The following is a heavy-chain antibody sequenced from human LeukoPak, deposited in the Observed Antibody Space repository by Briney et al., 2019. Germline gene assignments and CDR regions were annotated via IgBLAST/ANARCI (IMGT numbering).Heavy chain of an antibody. J-gene: IGHJ4*02. Sequence: SETLSLTCAVYGGSFSDYYWSWIRQPPGKGLEWIGVINHSGSTNYNPSLKSRVTISVDTSKNQFSLKLSSVTAADTAVYYCARGAPVDYYDRSGYYGNFDYWGQGTLVTVSS. CDR2: INHSGST. CDR3: ARGAPVDYYDRSGYYGNFDY. D-gene: IGHD3-22*01. V-gene: IGHV4-34*01. CDR1: GGSFSDYY.